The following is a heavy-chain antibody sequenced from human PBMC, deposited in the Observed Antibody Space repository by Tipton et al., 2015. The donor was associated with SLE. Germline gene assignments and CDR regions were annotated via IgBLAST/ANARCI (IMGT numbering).Heavy chain of an antibody. D-gene: IGHD1/OR15-1a*01. V-gene: IGHV4-59*11. CDR2: IYSGGKS. Sequence: LRLSCTVSGVSFTNHFWSWIRQPPGKGLEWIGNIYSGGKSYYNPSLKSRVSISLDPSKEQFSLKMNSVTAADTAIYYCARDQDVITGENRFDPWGQGILVTVSS. CDR3: ARDQDVITGENRFDP. J-gene: IGHJ5*02. CDR1: GVSFTNHF.